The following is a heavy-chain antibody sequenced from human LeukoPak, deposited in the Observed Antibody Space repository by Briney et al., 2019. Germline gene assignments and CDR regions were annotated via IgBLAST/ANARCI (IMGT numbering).Heavy chain of an antibody. CDR2: INPSGGST. J-gene: IGHJ3*02. D-gene: IGHD3-3*01. CDR3: ATAGVTIFGVILRVFELAFDI. V-gene: IGHV1-46*01. CDR1: GYTFTSYY. Sequence: ASVKVSCKASGYTFTSYYMHWVRQAPGQGLEWMGIINPSGGSTAYAQKFQGRVTMTEDTSTDTAYMELSSLRSEDTAVYYCATAGVTIFGVILRVFELAFDIWGQGTMVTVSS.